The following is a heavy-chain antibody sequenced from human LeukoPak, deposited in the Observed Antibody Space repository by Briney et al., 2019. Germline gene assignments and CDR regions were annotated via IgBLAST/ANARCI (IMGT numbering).Heavy chain of an antibody. CDR1: GYTFTGYY. V-gene: IGHV1-2*02. CDR2: LNPDTGST. D-gene: IGHD3-10*01. Sequence: ASVKVSCKASGYTFTGYYIHWVRQAPGQGLEWMGELNPDTGSTNDAQKFQARVIMTSDTSINTAYMELRRLRYDDTAMYFCARESFSGSGGLNWFAPWGQGTLVTV. J-gene: IGHJ5*02. CDR3: ARESFSGSGGLNWFAP.